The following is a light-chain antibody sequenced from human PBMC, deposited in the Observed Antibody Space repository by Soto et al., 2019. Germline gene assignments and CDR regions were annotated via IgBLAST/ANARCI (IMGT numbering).Light chain of an antibody. CDR2: GSS. J-gene: IGKJ5*01. V-gene: IGKV3-20*01. CDR1: ETVSTN. Sequence: EIVLTQSPATLSVSPGERATLSCRATETVSTNLAWFQRKAGQPPRLLIYGSSTRATGVPDRFSGSGSGTDFTLTISGLEPEDFAVYYCQQYDSSPPITFGQGTRLEIK. CDR3: QQYDSSPPIT.